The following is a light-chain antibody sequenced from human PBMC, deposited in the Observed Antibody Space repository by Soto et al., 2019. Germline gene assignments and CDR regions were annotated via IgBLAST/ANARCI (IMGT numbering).Light chain of an antibody. CDR1: SSNIGAGYD. CDR3: QSYDISLSTWV. V-gene: IGLV1-40*01. CDR2: GNN. J-gene: IGLJ1*01. Sequence: QSALTQPPSVSGAPGQRITISCTGSSSNIGAGYDVHWYQQLPGTAPKLLIYGNNNRPSGVPDRFSGSKSGTSPSLAITGLQAEDEADYYCQSYDISLSTWVFGTGTKVNVL.